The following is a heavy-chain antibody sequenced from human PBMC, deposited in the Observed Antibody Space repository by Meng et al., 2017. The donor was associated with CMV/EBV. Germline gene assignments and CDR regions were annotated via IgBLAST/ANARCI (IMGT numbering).Heavy chain of an antibody. J-gene: IGHJ5*02. Sequence: SLKISCAASGFSLSTSGVGVGWIRQPPGKALEWLALIYWNDDKRYSPSLKSRLTITKDTSKNQVVLTMTNMDPVDTATYYCAHRYYDSSIGWFDPWGQGTLVTVSS. CDR2: IYWNDDK. CDR1: GFSLSTSGVG. D-gene: IGHD3-22*01. CDR3: AHRYYDSSIGWFDP. V-gene: IGHV2-5*01.